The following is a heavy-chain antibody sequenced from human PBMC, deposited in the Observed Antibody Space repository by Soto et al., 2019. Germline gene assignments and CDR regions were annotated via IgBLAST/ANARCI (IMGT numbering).Heavy chain of an antibody. D-gene: IGHD3-22*01. CDR3: ATDLYVYYYDSSGMTRNY. CDR2: FDPEDGET. CDR1: GYTLTELS. Sequence: SCKVSGYTLTELSMHWVRQAPGKGLEWMGGFDPEDGETIYAQKFQGRVTMTEDTSTDTAYMELSSLRSEDTAVYYCATDLYVYYYDSSGMTRNYWGQGTLVTVSS. J-gene: IGHJ4*02. V-gene: IGHV1-24*01.